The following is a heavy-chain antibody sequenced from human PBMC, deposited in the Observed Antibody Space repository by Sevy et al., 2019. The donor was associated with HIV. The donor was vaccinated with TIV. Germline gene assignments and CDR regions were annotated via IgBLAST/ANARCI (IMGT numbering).Heavy chain of an antibody. D-gene: IGHD5-12*01. J-gene: IGHJ4*02. CDR2: ISYDGSNK. V-gene: IGHV3-30*04. Sequence: GGSLRLSCAASGFTFSSYAMHWVRQAPGKGLEWVAVISYDGSNKYYADSVKGRFTISRDNSKNTLYLQMNSLRAEDTAGYYCARGSHSGYDWWGQGTLVTVSS. CDR3: ARGSHSGYDW. CDR1: GFTFSSYA.